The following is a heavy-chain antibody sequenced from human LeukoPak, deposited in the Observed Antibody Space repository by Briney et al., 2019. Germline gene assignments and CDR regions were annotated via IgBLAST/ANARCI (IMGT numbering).Heavy chain of an antibody. CDR3: ARERRLTTVVTLSWFDP. V-gene: IGHV4-39*07. J-gene: IGHJ5*02. Sequence: PSETLSLTCTVSGGSISSSSYYWGWIRQPPGKGLEWIGSIYYSGSTYYNPSLKSRVTISVDTSKNQFSLKLSSVTAADTAVYYCARERRLTTVVTLSWFDPWGQGTLVTVSS. D-gene: IGHD4-23*01. CDR1: GGSISSSSYY. CDR2: IYYSGST.